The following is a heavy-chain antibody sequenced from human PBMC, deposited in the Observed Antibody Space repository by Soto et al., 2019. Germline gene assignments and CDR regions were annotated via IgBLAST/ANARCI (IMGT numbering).Heavy chain of an antibody. CDR1: GGSTSSYY. CDR2: IYYSGST. CDR3: ARDGYYYDSSGYQRVYYFDY. J-gene: IGHJ4*02. D-gene: IGHD3-22*01. V-gene: IGHV4-59*01. Sequence: TSETLSLTCTVSGGSTSSYYWSWIRQPPGKGLEWIGYIYYSGSTNYNPSLKSRVTISVDTSKNQFSLKLSSVTAADTAVYYCARDGYYYDSSGYQRVYYFDYWGQGTLVTVSS.